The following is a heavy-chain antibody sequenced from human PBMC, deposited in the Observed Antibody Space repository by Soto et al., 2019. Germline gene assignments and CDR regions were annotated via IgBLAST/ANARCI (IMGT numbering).Heavy chain of an antibody. Sequence: GGSLRLSCTASGLPHSNFAMMWVRQAPGKGLECISGIYGSGRGIEYADSVKGRFTISRDNSKNTVYLQMTDLRVDDTAVYYCAKDAVYNDGLWLMDHWGQGTLVTVS. J-gene: IGHJ4*02. D-gene: IGHD2-21*01. CDR2: IYGSGRGI. CDR1: GLPHSNFA. V-gene: IGHV3-23*05. CDR3: AKDAVYNDGLWLMDH.